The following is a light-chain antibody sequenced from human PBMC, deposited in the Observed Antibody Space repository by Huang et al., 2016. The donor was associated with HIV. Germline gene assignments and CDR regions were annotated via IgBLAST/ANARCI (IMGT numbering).Light chain of an antibody. Sequence: EIVMTQSPATLSVSPGERATLSCRASQSVSSNLAWYQQNPGQAPRLLIYGGSTRATGIPARCSGSGSGTDFTLTISSLQSEDFAVYYCQQYNNWPGTFGQGTKVEIK. CDR1: QSVSSN. V-gene: IGKV3-15*01. CDR3: QQYNNWPGT. CDR2: GGS. J-gene: IGKJ1*01.